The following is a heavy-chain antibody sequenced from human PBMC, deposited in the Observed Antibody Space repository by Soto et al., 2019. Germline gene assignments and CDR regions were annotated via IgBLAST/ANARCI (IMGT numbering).Heavy chain of an antibody. CDR1: GGTFSSYA. D-gene: IGHD6-19*01. J-gene: IGHJ4*02. CDR2: IIPIFGTA. Sequence: QVQLVQSGAEVKKPVSSVKVSCKASGGTFSSYAISWVRQAPGQGLEWMGGIIPIFGTANYAQKFQGRVTITADESTSTAYMELSSLRSADTAVYYCARDRIAVAGREEGFDYWGQGTLVTVSS. CDR3: ARDRIAVAGREEGFDY. V-gene: IGHV1-69*01.